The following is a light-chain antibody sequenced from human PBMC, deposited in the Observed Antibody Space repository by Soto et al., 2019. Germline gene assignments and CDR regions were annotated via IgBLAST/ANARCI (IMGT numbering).Light chain of an antibody. CDR3: QQYGRSTLT. CDR1: QSVSSSY. Sequence: DIVLTQSPGTLSLSPGETAALSCRASQSVSSSYLAWYQHKPGQAPKLLIWGASNRAPGIPDRFSGCGSGTDFTLTISRLEPEDFAVYHCQQYGRSTLTFGGGTKVDIX. V-gene: IGKV3-20*01. CDR2: GAS. J-gene: IGKJ4*01.